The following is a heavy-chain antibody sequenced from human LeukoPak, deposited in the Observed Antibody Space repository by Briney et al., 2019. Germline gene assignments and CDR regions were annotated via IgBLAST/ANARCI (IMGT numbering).Heavy chain of an antibody. D-gene: IGHD5-24*01. Sequence: GGSLRLSCAASGFIFSSSAMHWFRQAPGKGLEFVAVISSDGTSEYYADSVRGRFTFSRDNSKNTVFLQMNSLSTEDTAVFYCARGERWLQSPGNYWGQGTRVTVPS. CDR3: ARGERWLQSPGNY. J-gene: IGHJ4*02. CDR1: GFIFSSSA. V-gene: IGHV3-30*04. CDR2: ISSDGTSE.